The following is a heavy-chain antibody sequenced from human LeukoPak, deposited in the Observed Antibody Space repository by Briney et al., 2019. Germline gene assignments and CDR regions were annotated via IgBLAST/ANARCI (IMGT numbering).Heavy chain of an antibody. D-gene: IGHD2-2*01. Sequence: GRSLRLSCAASGFTFSSYAMHWVRQAPGKGLEWVAVISYDGSNKYYADSVKGRFTISRDNSKNTLYLQMNSLRAEDTAVYYCASDCSSTSCYDWDAEYFQHRGQGTLVTVSS. J-gene: IGHJ1*01. CDR1: GFTFSSYA. CDR3: ASDCSSTSCYDWDAEYFQH. CDR2: ISYDGSNK. V-gene: IGHV3-30-3*01.